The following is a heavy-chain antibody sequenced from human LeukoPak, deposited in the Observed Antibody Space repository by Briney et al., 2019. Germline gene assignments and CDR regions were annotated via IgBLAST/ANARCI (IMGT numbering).Heavy chain of an antibody. Sequence: ASVKVSCKASGYTFGHYGITWVRQAPGQGLEWMGWISAYNGNTKSLQKFQGRVTMTTDTSTGTAYMELRSLRSDDTAVYYCARDTPSSTGAGTLDYWGQGTLVTVSS. D-gene: IGHD6-13*01. V-gene: IGHV1-18*04. J-gene: IGHJ4*02. CDR2: ISAYNGNT. CDR1: GYTFGHYG. CDR3: ARDTPSSTGAGTLDY.